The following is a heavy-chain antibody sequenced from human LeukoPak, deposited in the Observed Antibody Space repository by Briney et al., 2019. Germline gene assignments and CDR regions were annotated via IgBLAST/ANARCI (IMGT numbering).Heavy chain of an antibody. CDR3: ARIDPGYTSSWSLYFDY. CDR1: GFTVSSNY. D-gene: IGHD6-13*01. CDR2: IYSGGST. V-gene: IGHV3-66*01. J-gene: IGHJ4*02. Sequence: GGSLRLSCAASGFTVSSNYMSWVRQAPGKGLEWVSVIYSGGSTYYADSVKGRFTISRDNSKNTLYLQMNSLRAEDTAVYYCARIDPGYTSSWSLYFDYWGQGTLVTVSS.